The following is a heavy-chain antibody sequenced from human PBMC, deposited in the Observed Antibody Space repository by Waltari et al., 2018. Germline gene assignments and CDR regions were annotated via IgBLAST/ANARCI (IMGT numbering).Heavy chain of an antibody. J-gene: IGHJ3*02. CDR1: GFTFSSSS. CDR3: ARGSRGAFDI. CDR2: ISSSGSTI. Sequence: EVQLVQSGGGLVQPGGSLRLSCAASGFTFSSSSMNWVRQAPGKGLEWVSSISSSGSTIYYADSVKGRFTISRDNAKNSLYLQMNTLRAEDTAVYYCARGSRGAFDIWGQGTMVPVSS. V-gene: IGHV3-48*04.